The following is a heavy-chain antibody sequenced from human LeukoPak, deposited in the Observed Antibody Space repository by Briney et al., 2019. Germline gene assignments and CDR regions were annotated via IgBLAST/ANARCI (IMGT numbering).Heavy chain of an antibody. CDR2: IYPNTGAT. V-gene: IGHV1-2*02. Sequence: GASVKVSCKASGYTFTGYYMHWVRQAPGQGLEWMGYIYPNTGATKYAQKFQGRVTMTRDTSISTAYMELSGLRSDDTAVYYCGTLLSNGPFDYWGQGGLVTVSS. CDR1: GYTFTGYY. CDR3: GTLLSNGPFDY. J-gene: IGHJ4*02.